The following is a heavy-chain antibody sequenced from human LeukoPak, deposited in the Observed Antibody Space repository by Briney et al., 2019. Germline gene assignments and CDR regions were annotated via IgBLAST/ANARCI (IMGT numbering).Heavy chain of an antibody. D-gene: IGHD3-10*01. V-gene: IGHV4-34*01. CDR1: GGSISPYY. CDR2: INHSGST. CDR3: ARSSFGAVPYYFDY. J-gene: IGHJ4*02. Sequence: PSETLSLTCTVSGGSISPYYWNWIRQPPGKGLEWIGEINHSGSTNYNPSLKSRVTISVDTSKNQFSLKVRSVTAADTAVYYCARSSFGAVPYYFDYWGQGTLVTVSS.